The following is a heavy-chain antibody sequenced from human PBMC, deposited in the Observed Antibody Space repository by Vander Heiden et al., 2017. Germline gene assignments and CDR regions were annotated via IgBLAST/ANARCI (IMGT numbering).Heavy chain of an antibody. CDR2: ISGSGGST. CDR1: GFPVSSYG. Sequence: EVQLLESGGGLVQPGGSLRLSCAASGFPVSSYGMSWVRQAPGKGLEWVSAISGSGGSTYYADSVKGRFTISRDNSKNTLYLQMNSLRAEDTAVYYCARAKIYGDYVGYWGQGTLVTVSS. CDR3: ARAKIYGDYVGY. V-gene: IGHV3-23*01. D-gene: IGHD4-17*01. J-gene: IGHJ4*02.